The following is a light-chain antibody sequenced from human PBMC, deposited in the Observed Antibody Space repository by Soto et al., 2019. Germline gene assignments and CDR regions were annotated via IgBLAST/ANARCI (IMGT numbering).Light chain of an antibody. J-gene: IGKJ3*01. Sequence: ETVLTQSPATLSLSPGERATLSCRASQSVSNYLAWYQQKPGQAPRLLIYDTSNRATGILASFSGSGSGTDFTLTISSLEPEDFAVYYCQQRGNWPPFTFGPGTRVDIK. CDR1: QSVSNY. CDR3: QQRGNWPPFT. CDR2: DTS. V-gene: IGKV3-11*01.